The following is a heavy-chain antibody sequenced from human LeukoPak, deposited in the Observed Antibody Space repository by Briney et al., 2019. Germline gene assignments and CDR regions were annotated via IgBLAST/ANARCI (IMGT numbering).Heavy chain of an antibody. D-gene: IGHD3-9*01. CDR3: AGQPISSDGWFDP. CDR1: GGSISSSSYY. V-gene: IGHV4-39*07. CDR2: ISYSGST. Sequence: PSETLSLTCTVSGGSISSSSYYWGWIRQPPGKGLEWIGSISYSGSTYYNPSLKSRVTISVDTSKKQFSLKLSSVTAADTAVYYCAGQPISSDGWFDPWGQGTLVTVSS. J-gene: IGHJ5*02.